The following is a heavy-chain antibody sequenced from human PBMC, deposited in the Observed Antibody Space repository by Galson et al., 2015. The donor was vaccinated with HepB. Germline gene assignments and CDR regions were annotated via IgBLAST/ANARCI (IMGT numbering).Heavy chain of an antibody. CDR1: GFTFSSYG. CDR2: IWYDGSNK. D-gene: IGHD1-26*01. Sequence: SLRLSCAASGFTFSSYGMHWVRQAPGKGLEWMGVIWYDGSNKYYADSVKGRVTISRDNSKNTLFLQMNSLRVEDTGIYYCARDRGFHSDSTAYWGQGTMVIVS. J-gene: IGHJ4*02. CDR3: ARDRGFHSDSTAY. V-gene: IGHV3-33*01.